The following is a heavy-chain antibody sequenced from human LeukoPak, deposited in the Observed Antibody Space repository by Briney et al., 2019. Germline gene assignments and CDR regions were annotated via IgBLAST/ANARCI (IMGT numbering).Heavy chain of an antibody. CDR3: ASRAYPSVVPAAVNWFDP. D-gene: IGHD2-2*01. J-gene: IGHJ5*02. CDR1: GGSISSGGYS. V-gene: IGHV4-30-2*01. Sequence: SQTLSLTCAVSGGSISSGGYSWSWIRQPPGKGLEWIGYIYHSGSTYYNPSLKSRVTISVDRSKNQFSLKLSSVTAADTAVYYCASRAYPSVVPAAVNWFDPWGQGTLVTVSS. CDR2: IYHSGST.